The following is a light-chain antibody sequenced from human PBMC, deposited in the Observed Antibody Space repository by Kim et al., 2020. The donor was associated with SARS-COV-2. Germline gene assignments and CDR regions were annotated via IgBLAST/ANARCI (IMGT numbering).Light chain of an antibody. CDR3: SSYAGTYTWV. CDR2: DVT. J-gene: IGLJ3*02. CDR1: SSDVGTYNY. Sequence: GQSVTISCTGTSSDVGTYNYGSWYQQHPGKAPKLMISDVTERPSGVPDRFSGSKSGNTASLTISGLQTEDEADYYCSSYAGTYTWVFGGGTQLTVL. V-gene: IGLV2-11*03.